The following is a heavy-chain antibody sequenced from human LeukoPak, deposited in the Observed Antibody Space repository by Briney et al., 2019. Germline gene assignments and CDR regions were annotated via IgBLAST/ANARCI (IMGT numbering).Heavy chain of an antibody. Sequence: GGSLRLSCAASGFTLSDYYMTWIRQAPGKGLEWVSYITSAGTTYYADSVKGRFTISRDNAKTSLYLQMNSLKTEDTAIYHCTRLRESDGSGTYYNDFDYWGQGVLVTVSS. D-gene: IGHD3-10*01. V-gene: IGHV3-11*01. J-gene: IGHJ4*02. CDR2: ITSAGTT. CDR1: GFTLSDYY. CDR3: TRLRESDGSGTYYNDFDY.